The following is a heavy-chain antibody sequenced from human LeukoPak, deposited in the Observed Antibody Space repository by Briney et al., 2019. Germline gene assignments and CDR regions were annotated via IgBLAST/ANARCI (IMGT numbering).Heavy chain of an antibody. Sequence: SETLSLTCTVSGGSISSYYWSWVRQSPGKGLEWIGYIYYSGSTNYNPSLRGRVTISVDSAKNQFSLKLSSMTAADTAVYYCARALAGIAAAGLDYWGQGTLVTVSS. CDR3: ARALAGIAAAGLDY. CDR2: IYYSGST. J-gene: IGHJ4*02. V-gene: IGHV4-59*01. CDR1: GGSISSYY. D-gene: IGHD6-13*01.